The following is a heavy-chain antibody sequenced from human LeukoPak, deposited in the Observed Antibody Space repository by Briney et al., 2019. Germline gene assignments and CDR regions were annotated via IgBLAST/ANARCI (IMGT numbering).Heavy chain of an antibody. CDR3: ARQQKSGYLRASYFDY. CDR2: FYNSEIN. CDR1: GGSISSYY. V-gene: IGHV4-4*07. J-gene: IGHJ4*02. D-gene: IGHD3-3*01. Sequence: SETLSLTCTVSGGSISSYYWSWIRQPAGKGLEWIGRFYNSEINNYNPSLKSRITMSIDTSKDQFSLRLSSVTPSDTSVYYCARQQKSGYLRASYFDYWGQGSLVTVSS.